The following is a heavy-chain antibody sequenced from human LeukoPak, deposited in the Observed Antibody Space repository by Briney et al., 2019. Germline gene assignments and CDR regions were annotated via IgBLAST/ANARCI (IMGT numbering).Heavy chain of an antibody. CDR3: ARAKTPVWFGADY. CDR1: GGSISSSSYY. CDR2: IYYSGST. Sequence: SETLSLTCTVSGGSISSSSYYWGWIRQPPGKGLEWIGSIYYSGSTYYNPSLKSRVTISVDTSKNQFSLKLSSVTAADTAVYYCARAKTPVWFGADYWGQGTLVTVSS. V-gene: IGHV4-39*07. J-gene: IGHJ4*02. D-gene: IGHD3-10*01.